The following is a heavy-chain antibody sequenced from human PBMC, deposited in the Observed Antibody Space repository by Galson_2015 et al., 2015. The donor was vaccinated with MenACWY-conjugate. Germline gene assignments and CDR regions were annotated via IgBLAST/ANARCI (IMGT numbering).Heavy chain of an antibody. V-gene: IGHV5-10-1*04. J-gene: IGHJ6*02. Sequence: QSGAEVKKPGESLRISCKGSGYSFTTYWITWVRQMPGKGLEWMGRIDPSDSYTNYSPAFEGQVTISADKSISTAYLQWNSLQASDTAMYYCARHPPGGRGMDVWGQGTTVTVSS. CDR1: GYSFTTYW. CDR2: IDPSDSYT. D-gene: IGHD1-26*01. CDR3: ARHPPGGRGMDV.